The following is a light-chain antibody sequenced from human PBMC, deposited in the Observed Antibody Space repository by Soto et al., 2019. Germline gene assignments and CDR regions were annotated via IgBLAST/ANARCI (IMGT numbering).Light chain of an antibody. V-gene: IGKV1-5*03. CDR3: QQY. CDR1: QTISSW. Sequence: DIQMTQSPSTLSASVRDRVTITCRASQTISSWLAWFQQKPGRAPKFLIYKAFSLKYGVTVRLRGFGFGTKCPLTESSAQYDDYENYYSQQYIGRGTKVDIK. CDR2: KAF. J-gene: IGKJ1*01.